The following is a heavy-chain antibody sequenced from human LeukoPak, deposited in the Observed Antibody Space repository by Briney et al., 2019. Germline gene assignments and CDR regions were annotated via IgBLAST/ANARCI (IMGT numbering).Heavy chain of an antibody. CDR1: GFSFSHYA. J-gene: IGHJ4*02. CDR3: AKDRWLDTAARPMDY. V-gene: IGHV3-23*01. Sequence: GGSLRLSCAASGFSFSHYAMNWVRQAPGKGLEWVSGISGGGGNTYYADSVKGRFTISSDNSKNTLYLQMNSLRAEDTAVCYCAKDRWLDTAARPMDYWGQGSLVTVSS. D-gene: IGHD6-6*01. CDR2: ISGGGGNT.